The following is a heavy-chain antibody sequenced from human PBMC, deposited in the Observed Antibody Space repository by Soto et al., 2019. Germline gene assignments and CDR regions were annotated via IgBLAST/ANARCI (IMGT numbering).Heavy chain of an antibody. D-gene: IGHD2-15*01. CDR1: GYTFTGYY. CDR2: INPNSGGT. CDR3: ARAPYCSGGSCYSSWFDP. V-gene: IGHV1-2*02. J-gene: IGHJ5*02. Sequence: ASVKVSFKASGYTFTGYYMHWVRQAPGQGLEWMGWINPNSGGTNYAQKFQGRVTMTRDTSISTAYMELSRLRSDDTAVYYCARAPYCSGGSCYSSWFDPWGQGTLVTVSS.